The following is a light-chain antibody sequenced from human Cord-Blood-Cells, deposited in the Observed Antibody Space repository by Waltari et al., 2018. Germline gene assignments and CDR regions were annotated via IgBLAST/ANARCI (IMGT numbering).Light chain of an antibody. J-gene: IGKJ2*03. CDR1: QSISSY. Sequence: DIQMTQSPSSLSASVGDRVTITCRASQSISSYLNWYQQKPGKAPKLLIYAASSLQSGVPSRFSGSGSGTDFTLTISRLQPEYFATYYYQQSYSTPYSFGQGTKLEIK. CDR3: QQSYSTPYS. CDR2: AAS. V-gene: IGKV1-39*01.